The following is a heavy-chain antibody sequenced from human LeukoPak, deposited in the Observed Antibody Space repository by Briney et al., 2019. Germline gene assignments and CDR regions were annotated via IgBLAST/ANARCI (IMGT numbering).Heavy chain of an antibody. CDR3: ARGLFRDYYGSGSLPFNWFDP. J-gene: IGHJ5*02. Sequence: SETLSLTCTVSGGSISSGDYYWSWIRQPPGKGLEWIGYIYYSGSTYYNPSLKSRVTISVDTSKNQFSLKLSSVTAADTAVYYCARGLFRDYYGSGSLPFNWFDPWGQGTLVTVSS. CDR1: GGSISSGDYY. CDR2: IYYSGST. D-gene: IGHD3-10*01. V-gene: IGHV4-30-4*01.